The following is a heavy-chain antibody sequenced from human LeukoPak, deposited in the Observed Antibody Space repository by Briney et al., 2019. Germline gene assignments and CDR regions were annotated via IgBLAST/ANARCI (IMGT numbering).Heavy chain of an antibody. CDR2: ISSSSSYT. CDR3: ARDQSGTLDY. V-gene: IGHV3-11*05. CDR1: GFTFSDYY. J-gene: IGHJ4*02. D-gene: IGHD3-10*01. Sequence: GGSLRLSCAAPGFTFSDYYMSWIRQAPGKGLEWVSYISSSSSYTNFADSVKGRFTISRDNAKNSLYLQMNSLRAEDTAVYYCARDQSGTLDYWGQGTLVTVSP.